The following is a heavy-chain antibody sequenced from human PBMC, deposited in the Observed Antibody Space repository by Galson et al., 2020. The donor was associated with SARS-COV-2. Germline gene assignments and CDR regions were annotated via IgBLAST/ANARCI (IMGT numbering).Heavy chain of an antibody. V-gene: IGHV3-30*04. CDR1: GFTFSSYA. CDR2: ISYDGSNN. J-gene: IGHJ6*02. CDR3: ARATDGVYYYGMDV. D-gene: IGHD3-3*01. Sequence: GGSLRLSCAASGFTFSSYAMHWVRQAPGKGLEWVAVISYDGSNNYYADPVKGRFTISRDNSKNTLYLQMNSLRAEDTAVYYCARATDGVYYYGMDVWGQGTTVTVSS.